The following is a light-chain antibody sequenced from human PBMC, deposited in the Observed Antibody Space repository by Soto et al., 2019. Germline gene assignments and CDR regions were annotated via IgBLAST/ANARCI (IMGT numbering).Light chain of an antibody. CDR1: QNVNNN. V-gene: IGKV3-15*01. CDR2: GAS. Sequence: EIVMTQSTATLSVSPGERATLSCRASQNVNNNLAWYQQKPGQSPRLVIYGASTRATGIPARFSGSGSGTEFTLTISSLQSEDFGVYYCQQYNNWPLTFGGGTRVEI. J-gene: IGKJ4*01. CDR3: QQYNNWPLT.